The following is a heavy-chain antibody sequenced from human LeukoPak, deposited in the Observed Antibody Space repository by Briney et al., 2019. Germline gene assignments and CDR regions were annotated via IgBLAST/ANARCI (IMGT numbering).Heavy chain of an antibody. J-gene: IGHJ4*02. CDR1: GYTFTGYY. CDR3: ARFPYCSGGSCYGRSPFGY. CDR2: INPNSGGT. V-gene: IGHV1-2*02. Sequence: GASVKVSCKASGYTFTGYYMHWVRQAPGQGLEWMGWINPNSGGTNYAQKFQGRVTMTRDTSISTAYMELSRLRSDDTAVYYCARFPYCSGGSCYGRSPFGYWGQGTLVTVSS. D-gene: IGHD2-15*01.